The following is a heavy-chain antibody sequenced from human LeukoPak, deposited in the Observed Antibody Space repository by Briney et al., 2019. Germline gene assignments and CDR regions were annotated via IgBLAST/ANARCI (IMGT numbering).Heavy chain of an antibody. D-gene: IGHD3-22*01. CDR2: IGSSGGGT. CDR1: GFTFSNYA. Sequence: GGPLRLSCAASGFTFSNYALSWVRQAPGKGLEWVSGIGSSGGGTYYADSVKGRFTIFRDYSKDTLYLQMNSLRAEDTAIYFCAKSGGSSGNSYFFDYWGQGTLVTVSS. V-gene: IGHV3-23*01. J-gene: IGHJ4*02. CDR3: AKSGGSSGNSYFFDY.